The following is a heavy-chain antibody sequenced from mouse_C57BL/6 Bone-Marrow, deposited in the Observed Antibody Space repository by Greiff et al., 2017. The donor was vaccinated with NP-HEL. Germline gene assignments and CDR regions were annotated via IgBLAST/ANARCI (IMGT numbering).Heavy chain of an antibody. D-gene: IGHD2-4*01. J-gene: IGHJ1*03. CDR1: GYSFTGYF. Sequence: VQLKQSGPELVKPGASVKISCKASGYSFTGYFMNWVKQSPGKSLEWIGRINPYNGDTFYNQKFKGKATLTVDKSSITAHMELLSLTSEDFAVYYCAIGSIYYDYPYWYFDVWGTGTTVTVSS. V-gene: IGHV1-37*01. CDR2: INPYNGDT. CDR3: AIGSIYYDYPYWYFDV.